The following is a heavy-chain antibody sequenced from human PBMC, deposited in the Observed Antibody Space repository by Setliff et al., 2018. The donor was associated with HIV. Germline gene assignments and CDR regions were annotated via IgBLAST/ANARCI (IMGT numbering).Heavy chain of an antibody. J-gene: IGHJ5*02. V-gene: IGHV3-21*04. CDR2: ISSSSRSK. Sequence: GGSLRLSCEASGFTFSTYSMNWVRQAPGKGLEWVSSISSSSRSKYYADSVKGRFTISRDNAKNSLYLQMSSLRTEDTAVYYCAKDRRYYYGSGSYAAETWGQGTLVTVSS. CDR3: AKDRRYYYGSGSYAAET. D-gene: IGHD3-10*01. CDR1: GFTFSTYS.